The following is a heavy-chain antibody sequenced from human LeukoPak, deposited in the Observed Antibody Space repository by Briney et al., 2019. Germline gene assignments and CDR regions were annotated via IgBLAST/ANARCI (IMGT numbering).Heavy chain of an antibody. J-gene: IGHJ4*02. V-gene: IGHV4-31*03. Sequence: SETLSLTCTVSGGSISSGGYYWSWIRQHPGKGLEWIGYIYYSGSTYYNPSLKSRITISADTSTNQFSLKLSSVTDADTAVYYCARPRNTGYEYYLDYWGQGTLVTVSS. CDR1: GGSISSGGYY. D-gene: IGHD5-12*01. CDR3: ARPRNTGYEYYLDY. CDR2: IYYSGST.